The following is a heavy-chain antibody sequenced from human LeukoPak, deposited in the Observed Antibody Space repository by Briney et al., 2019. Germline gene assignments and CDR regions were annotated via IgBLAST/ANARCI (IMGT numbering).Heavy chain of an antibody. V-gene: IGHV3-66*01. CDR3: ASSDYGDHREDFDY. CDR2: IYSGGST. CDR1: GFTVSSNY. D-gene: IGHD4-17*01. J-gene: IGHJ4*02. Sequence: GGSLRLSCAASGFTVSSNYMSWVRQAPGKGLEWVSVIYSGGSTYYADSVKGRFTISRDNSKNTLYLQMNSLRAEDTAVYYCASSDYGDHREDFDYWGQGTLVTVSS.